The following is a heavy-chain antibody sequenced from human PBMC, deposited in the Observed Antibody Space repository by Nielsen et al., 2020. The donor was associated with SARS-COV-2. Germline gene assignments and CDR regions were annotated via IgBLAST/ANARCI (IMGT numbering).Heavy chain of an antibody. Sequence: GGSLRLSCAASGFTFSSYWMHWVRQAPGKGLVRVSRINSDGSSTSYADSVKGRFTISRDNARNTLYLQMNSLRAEDTAVYYCARDGRHVLLWFGDIDYWGQGILVTVSS. V-gene: IGHV3-74*01. CDR2: INSDGSST. D-gene: IGHD3-10*01. J-gene: IGHJ4*02. CDR3: ARDGRHVLLWFGDIDY. CDR1: GFTFSSYW.